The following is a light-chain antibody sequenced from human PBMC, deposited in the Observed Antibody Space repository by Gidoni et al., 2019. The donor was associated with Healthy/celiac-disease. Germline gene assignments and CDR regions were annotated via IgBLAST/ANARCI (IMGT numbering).Light chain of an antibody. CDR2: DAS. Sequence: DIQMTPSPSSLSAAVGDRVTITCQASQDISNYLNCEQQKPGNAPKLLIYDASNVETVVPSRFSGSGSATDFTFTISSLQPDAIATYYCQQYDNLPLTFGGGTKVEIK. CDR3: QQYDNLPLT. J-gene: IGKJ4*01. V-gene: IGKV1-33*01. CDR1: QDISNY.